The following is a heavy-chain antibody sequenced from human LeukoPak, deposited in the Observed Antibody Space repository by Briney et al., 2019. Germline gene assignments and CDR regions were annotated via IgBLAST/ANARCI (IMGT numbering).Heavy chain of an antibody. CDR1: GHSFSTYS. J-gene: IGHJ4*02. V-gene: IGHV3-21*01. CDR3: AESFYDSSGYPNFDF. CDR2: ISTGSSYI. D-gene: IGHD3-22*01. Sequence: PGGSLRLSCAASGHSFSTYSMNWVRQAPGKGLEWVSFISTGSSYIYYADSVKGRFTISRDNAKKSLYLQMNSLRAEDTAVYFCAESFYDSSGYPNFDFGGRGTLVSVST.